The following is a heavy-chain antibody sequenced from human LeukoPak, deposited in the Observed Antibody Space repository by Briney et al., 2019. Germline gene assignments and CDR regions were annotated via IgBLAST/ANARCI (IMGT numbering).Heavy chain of an antibody. D-gene: IGHD3-10*01. J-gene: IGHJ6*03. CDR1: GFTLSSYE. V-gene: IGHV3-23*01. Sequence: SGGSLRLSCTASGFTLSSYEMSWIRQAPGKGLEWVSAISGSGGSTYYADSVKGRFTISRDNSKNTLYLQMNSLRAEDTAVYYCAKRGIPLYYMDVWGKGTTVTVSS. CDR2: ISGSGGST. CDR3: AKRGIPLYYMDV.